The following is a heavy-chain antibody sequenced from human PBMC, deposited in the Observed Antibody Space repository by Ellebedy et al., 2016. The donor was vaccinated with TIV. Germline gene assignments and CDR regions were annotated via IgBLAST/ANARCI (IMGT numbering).Heavy chain of an antibody. J-gene: IGHJ4*02. CDR3: AREPIFGVVIDYYFDY. Sequence: GGSLRLSXAASGFPFSSYSMNWVRQAPGKGLVWVSYISSSSSTIYYADSVKGRFTISRDNAKNSLYLQMNSLRAEDTAVYYCAREPIFGVVIDYYFDYWGQGTLVTVSS. CDR1: GFPFSSYS. D-gene: IGHD3-3*01. V-gene: IGHV3-48*01. CDR2: ISSSSSTI.